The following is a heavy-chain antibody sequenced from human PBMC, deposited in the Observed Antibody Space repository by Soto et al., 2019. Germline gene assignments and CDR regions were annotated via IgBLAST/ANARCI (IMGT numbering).Heavy chain of an antibody. V-gene: IGHV4-59*01. J-gene: IGHJ4*02. D-gene: IGHD3-10*01. CDR3: ARGILNYGSGIDCDY. CDR1: GGSISSYY. Sequence: QVQLQESGPGLVKPSETLSLTCTVSGGSISSYYWSWIRQPPGKGLEWMGYIYYSGSTNYNPSLESRVTISVDTSKNQFSLKLSAVPAADTAVYYCARGILNYGSGIDCDYWGQGTLVTVSS. CDR2: IYYSGST.